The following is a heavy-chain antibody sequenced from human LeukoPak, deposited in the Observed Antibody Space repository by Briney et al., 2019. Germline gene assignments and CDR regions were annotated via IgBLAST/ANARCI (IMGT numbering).Heavy chain of an antibody. CDR1: GGTFSSYA. D-gene: IGHD6-19*01. J-gene: IGHJ4*02. V-gene: IGHV1-69*04. CDR3: ARMNPPRGWYGDHFDY. CDR2: IIPILGIA. Sequence: GASVKVSCKASGGTFSSYAISWVRQAPGQGLEWMGRIIPILGIANYAQKFQGRVTITADKSTSTAYMELSSLRSEGTAVYYCARMNPPRGWYGDHFDYWGQGTLVTVSS.